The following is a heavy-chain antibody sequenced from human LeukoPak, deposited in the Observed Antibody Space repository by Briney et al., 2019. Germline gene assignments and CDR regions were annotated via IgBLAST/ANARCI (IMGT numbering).Heavy chain of an antibody. CDR1: GFTFKNYA. V-gene: IGHV3-23*01. CDR2: ISGSDAGT. Sequence: GGSLRLSCAASGFTFKNYAMSWVRQAPGKGLEWVSAISGSDAGTYYADSVKGRFTISRDNSKNTLYLQMNSLRAEDAAVYYCAKAPLGRCSGAICYYFDYWGQGTLVTVSS. CDR3: AKAPLGRCSGAICYYFDY. D-gene: IGHD2-15*01. J-gene: IGHJ4*02.